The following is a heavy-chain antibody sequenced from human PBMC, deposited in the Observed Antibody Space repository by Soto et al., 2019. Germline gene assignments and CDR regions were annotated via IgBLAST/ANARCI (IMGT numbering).Heavy chain of an antibody. CDR1: GGTFSSYT. Sequence: GASVKVSCKASGGTFSSYTISWVRQATGQGLEWMGWMNPNSGNTGYAQKFQGRVTMTRNTSISTAYMELSSLRSEDTAVYYCARVGYSSGWYFAFDIWGQGTMVTVSS. CDR3: ARVGYSSGWYFAFDI. D-gene: IGHD6-19*01. J-gene: IGHJ3*02. CDR2: MNPNSGNT. V-gene: IGHV1-8*02.